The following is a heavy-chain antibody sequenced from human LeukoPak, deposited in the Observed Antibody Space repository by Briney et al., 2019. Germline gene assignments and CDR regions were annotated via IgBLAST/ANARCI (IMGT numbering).Heavy chain of an antibody. CDR3: ARSYYYDSSGYSRPFDY. V-gene: IGHV3-20*04. D-gene: IGHD3-22*01. J-gene: IGHJ4*02. CDR2: INWNGGST. CDR1: GFTFDDYG. Sequence: GGSLRLSCAAPGFTFDDYGMSWVRHAPGKGLEWVSGINWNGGSTGYADSVKGRSTISRDNAKNSLYLQMNSLRAEDTALYCCARSYYYDSSGYSRPFDYWGQGTLVTVSS.